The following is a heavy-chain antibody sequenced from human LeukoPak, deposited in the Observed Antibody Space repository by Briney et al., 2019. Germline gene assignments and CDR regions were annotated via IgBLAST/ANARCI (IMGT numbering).Heavy chain of an antibody. D-gene: IGHD3-22*01. J-gene: IGHJ4*02. CDR1: GGSFSGYY. CDR3: ARLGETYYYDSSGYYHNHDY. Sequence: PSETLSLTCAVYGGSFSGYYWSWIRQPPGKGLEWIGEINHSGGTNYNPSLKSRVTISVDTSKNQFSLKLSSVTAADTAVYYCARLGETYYYDSSGYYHNHDYWGQGTLVTVSS. V-gene: IGHV4-34*01. CDR2: INHSGGT.